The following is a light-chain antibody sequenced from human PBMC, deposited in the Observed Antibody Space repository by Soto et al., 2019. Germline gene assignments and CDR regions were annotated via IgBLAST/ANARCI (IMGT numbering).Light chain of an antibody. CDR1: QSGSNNY. J-gene: IGKJ2*02. V-gene: IGKV3-20*01. Sequence: EIVLTQSPGTLSLSPGERANLSCRASQSGSNNYLAWYQQKPGQAPRLLIYGASSRATGIPDRFSGSGSGTDFTLTISRLEPEDFAVYYCQQYGSSWMCTFGQGTKLEIK. CDR2: GAS. CDR3: QQYGSSWMCT.